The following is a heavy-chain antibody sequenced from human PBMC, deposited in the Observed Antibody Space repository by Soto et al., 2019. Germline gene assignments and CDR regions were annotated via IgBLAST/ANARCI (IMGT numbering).Heavy chain of an antibody. CDR2: IYPGDSET. CDR1: GYSFTNSW. V-gene: IGHV5-51*01. CDR3: ARGGGSSGYYYSPAYY. D-gene: IGHD3-22*01. J-gene: IGHJ4*02. Sequence: GESLKISCKGSGYSFTNSWIAWVRQMPGKGLEWMGIIYPGDSETKYSPSFQGQVTISADKSISTAYLQWSSLKASDTAMYYCARGGGSSGYYYSPAYYWGQGTLVTVSS.